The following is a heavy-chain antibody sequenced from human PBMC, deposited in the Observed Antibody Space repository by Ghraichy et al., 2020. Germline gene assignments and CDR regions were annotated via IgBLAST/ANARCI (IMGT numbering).Heavy chain of an antibody. CDR1: GFTFDGYN. D-gene: IGHD3-16*01. CDR3: ARASSVIRFYYYAGLDV. Sequence: GGSLRLSCVGSGFTFDGYNMNWVRQSPGKGLEWVASISSSSRSIFYADSLKGRFTVSRDNAKNSLYLQMKSLRDEDTAVYFCARASSVIRFYYYAGLDVWGQGTTVTVSS. CDR2: ISSSSRSI. V-gene: IGHV3-48*02. J-gene: IGHJ6*02.